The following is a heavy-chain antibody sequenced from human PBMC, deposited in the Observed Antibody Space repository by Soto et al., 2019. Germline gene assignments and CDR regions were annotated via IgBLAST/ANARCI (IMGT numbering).Heavy chain of an antibody. CDR3: AREYTETMDSPTPFYFDY. J-gene: IGHJ4*02. CDR1: GDSISSYY. V-gene: IGHV4-4*07. D-gene: IGHD2-2*03. Sequence: SETLSLTCSVSGDSISSYYWSWIRQSAGKGLEWIGRAYISGDTNYNPSLKSRVTMSVDTSKNQLSLKLSSVTAADTAVYYCAREYTETMDSPTPFYFDYWGQGTLVTVSS. CDR2: AYISGDT.